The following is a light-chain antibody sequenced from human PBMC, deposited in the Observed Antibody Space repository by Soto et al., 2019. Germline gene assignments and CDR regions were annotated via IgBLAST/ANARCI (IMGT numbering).Light chain of an antibody. CDR2: AAS. CDR3: QQYYSYPSEYT. CDR1: QGISSY. Sequence: AIRMTQSPSSLSASTGDRVTITCRASQGISSYLAWYQQKPGKAPKLQIYAASTLQSGVPSRFSGSGSGTDFNLTISFLQSEDFATYYCQQYYSYPSEYTFGQGTKLEIK. V-gene: IGKV1-8*01. J-gene: IGKJ2*01.